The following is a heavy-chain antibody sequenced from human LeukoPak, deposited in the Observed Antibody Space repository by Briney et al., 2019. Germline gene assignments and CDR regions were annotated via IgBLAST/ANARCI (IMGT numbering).Heavy chain of an antibody. J-gene: IGHJ6*02. CDR1: GMSFNVYI. V-gene: IGHV3-48*01. CDR2: ISGGGDTI. D-gene: IGHD3-10*01. Sequence: GGSLRLSCVGSGMSFNVYIFNWVRQAPGKGLEWVSYISGGGDTISYADSVKGRFTVSRNNAENSLFLHMNSLRAKDTAVYYCARERYYGSGRASGMDVWGQGTTVTVSS. CDR3: ARERYYGSGRASGMDV.